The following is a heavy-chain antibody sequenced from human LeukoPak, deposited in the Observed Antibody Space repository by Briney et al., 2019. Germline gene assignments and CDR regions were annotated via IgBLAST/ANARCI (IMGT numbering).Heavy chain of an antibody. Sequence: GGSLTLSCAAYGFNFNDYAMTWVRQAPGKGLEWVSGITGGSGNRDYGDSVKGRFTISRNNSKNTLYLQMNSLRAEDTAIYYCASRGYSYGYLDYWGQGTLVTVSS. CDR2: ITGGSGNR. CDR3: ASRGYSYGYLDY. D-gene: IGHD5-18*01. V-gene: IGHV3-23*01. J-gene: IGHJ4*02. CDR1: GFNFNDYA.